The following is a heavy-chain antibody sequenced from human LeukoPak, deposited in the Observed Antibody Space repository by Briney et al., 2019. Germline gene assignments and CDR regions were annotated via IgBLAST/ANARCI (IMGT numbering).Heavy chain of an antibody. CDR1: WVPLRSNY. CDR3: AAFSA. CDR2: IYSGGST. Sequence: GGSPRLSFSAPWVPLRSNYMGWGRPAPGKGLEWVSVIYSGGSTYYADSVKGRFTISRDNSKNTLYLQMNSLRAEDTAVYYCAAFSAWGQGTLVTVSS. J-gene: IGHJ4*02. V-gene: IGHV3-53*01. D-gene: IGHD2/OR15-2a*01.